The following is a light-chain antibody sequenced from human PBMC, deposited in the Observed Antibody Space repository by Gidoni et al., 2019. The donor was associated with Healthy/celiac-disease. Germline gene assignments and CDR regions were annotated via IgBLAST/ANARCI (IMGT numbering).Light chain of an antibody. Sequence: SYELTQPPSVSLSPGQTASITCSGDKLGDKYACWYQQKPGQSPVLVISQESKRPSGIPERFSGSNSGNTATLTISGTQAMDEADYYCQAWDSSTGVFGGGTKLTVL. CDR3: QAWDSSTGV. CDR1: KLGDKY. V-gene: IGLV3-1*01. J-gene: IGLJ2*01. CDR2: QES.